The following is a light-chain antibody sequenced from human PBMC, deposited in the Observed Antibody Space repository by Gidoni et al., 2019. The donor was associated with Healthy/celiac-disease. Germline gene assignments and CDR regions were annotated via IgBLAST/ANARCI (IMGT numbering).Light chain of an antibody. CDR2: DAS. CDR1: QSISSW. Sequence: DIQMTQSPSTLSASVGDRVTITCRAIQSISSWLAWYQQKPGKAPKLLIYDASSLESGVPSRFRGSGSGTEFTLTISSLQPDDFATYYCQQYNSYSHTFGQGTKVEIK. J-gene: IGKJ1*01. V-gene: IGKV1-5*01. CDR3: QQYNSYSHT.